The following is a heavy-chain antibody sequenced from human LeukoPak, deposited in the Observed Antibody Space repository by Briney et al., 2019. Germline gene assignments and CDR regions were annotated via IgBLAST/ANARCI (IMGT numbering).Heavy chain of an antibody. V-gene: IGHV3-21*01. Sequence: GGSLRLSCAASGFTFSNYNINWARQAPGKGLEWVSSISSSSSYIYYADSVKGRFIISRDNAKNSLYLQMNSLRAEDTAVYYCTRSGGSCVTSEFCSSYWGQGALVTVSS. J-gene: IGHJ4*02. CDR1: GFTFSNYN. CDR2: ISSSSSYI. D-gene: IGHD2-15*01. CDR3: TRSGGSCVTSEFCSSY.